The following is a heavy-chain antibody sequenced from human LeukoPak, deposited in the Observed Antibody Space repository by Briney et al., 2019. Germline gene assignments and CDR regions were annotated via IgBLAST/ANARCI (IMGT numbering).Heavy chain of an antibody. CDR3: ARDGYSSGVREFDP. D-gene: IGHD6-25*01. J-gene: IGHJ5*02. Sequence: ASVKVSCKASGYTFTSYAIHWVRQAPGQRLEWMGWINAGNGNTKYSQKFQGRVTITRDTSTSTAYMELRSLRSDDTAVYYCARDGYSSGVREFDPWGQGTLVTVSS. V-gene: IGHV1-3*01. CDR2: INAGNGNT. CDR1: GYTFTSYA.